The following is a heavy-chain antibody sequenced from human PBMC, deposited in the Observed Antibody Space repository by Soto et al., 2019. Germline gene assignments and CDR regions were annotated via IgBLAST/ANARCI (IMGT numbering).Heavy chain of an antibody. CDR1: GGSISSYY. CDR3: ARSMTTVVTLDY. Sequence: SETLSLTCTVSGGSISSYYWGWIRQPPGKGLEWIGSIYYSGSTYYNPSLKSRVTISVDTSKNQFSLKLSSVTAADTAVYYCARSMTTVVTLDYWGQGTLVTVSS. J-gene: IGHJ4*02. CDR2: IYYSGST. D-gene: IGHD4-17*01. V-gene: IGHV4-39*01.